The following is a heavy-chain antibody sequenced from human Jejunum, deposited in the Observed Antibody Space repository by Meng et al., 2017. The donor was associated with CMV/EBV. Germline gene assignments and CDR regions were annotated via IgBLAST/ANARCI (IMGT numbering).Heavy chain of an antibody. V-gene: IGHV4-4*07. CDR3: ARDMHREVVIQDY. J-gene: IGHJ4*02. D-gene: IGHD3-10*01. CDR1: GCSISDYH. CDR2: IYSNGAT. Sequence: QAQRPEPGPGLVKPSATLPLTGTGSGCSISDYHWSWIRPPAGKGLEWIGRIYSNGATNYNPSLKSRVTMSVDTSKNQFSLKLSSVTAADTAVYFCARDMHREVVIQDYWGQGTLVTVSS.